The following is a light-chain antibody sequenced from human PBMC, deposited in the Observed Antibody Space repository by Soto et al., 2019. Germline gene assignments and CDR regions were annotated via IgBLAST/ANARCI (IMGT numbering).Light chain of an antibody. CDR3: QQYYSYPRT. Sequence: AIRMTQSPSSLSASTGDRVTITCRASQGISSYLAWYQQKQGKAPKLLIYAASTLQSGVPSRFSGSGSGTDFTLTIGCLQSEDFATYYCQQYYSYPRTFGQGTKVEIK. CDR2: AAS. CDR1: QGISSY. J-gene: IGKJ1*01. V-gene: IGKV1-8*01.